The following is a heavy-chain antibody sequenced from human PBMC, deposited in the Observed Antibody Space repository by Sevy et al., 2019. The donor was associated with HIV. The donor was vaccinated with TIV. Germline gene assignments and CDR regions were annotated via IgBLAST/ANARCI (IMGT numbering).Heavy chain of an antibody. J-gene: IGHJ4*02. CDR2: ISSVSGDT. D-gene: IGHD6-6*01. CDR1: GFIFSSYT. V-gene: IGHV3-48*02. CDR3: ARDFQFVLDF. Sequence: GGSLRLSCRASGFIFSSYTMNWVRQAPGKGLEWISYISSVSGDTYYSDSVKGRFTISRDNGKNSLYLQMNSLRDEDTAVYYCARDFQFVLDFWGQGALVTVSS.